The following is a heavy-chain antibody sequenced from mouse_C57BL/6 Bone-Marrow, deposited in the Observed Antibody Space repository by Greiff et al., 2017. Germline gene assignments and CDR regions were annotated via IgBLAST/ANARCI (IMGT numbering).Heavy chain of an antibody. J-gene: IGHJ3*01. V-gene: IGHV1-81*01. CDR1: GYTFASSG. Sequence: QVHVKQSGAELARPGASVKLSCKASGYTFASSGISWVKQRTGQGLEWIGEIYPRSGNTYYNEKFKGKATLTADKSSSTAYMELRSLTSEDSAVYFCARYQGNYGFAYWGQGTLVTVSA. CDR3: ARYQGNYGFAY. CDR2: IYPRSGNT. D-gene: IGHD2-1*01.